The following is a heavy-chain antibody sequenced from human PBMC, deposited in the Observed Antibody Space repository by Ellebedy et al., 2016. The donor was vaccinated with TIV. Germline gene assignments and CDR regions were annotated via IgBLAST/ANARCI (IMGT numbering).Heavy chain of an antibody. CDR3: ARLGSADY. CDR2: IRNKADNSAT. D-gene: IGHD3-10*01. J-gene: IGHJ4*02. Sequence: PGGSLRLSCAASGFTLSGSHMHWVRQASGKGLEWVGHIRNKADNSATAYAASVKGRFIISRDDSKNTAYLQMNSPRAEDTAVYYCARLGSADYWGQGTLVTVSS. CDR1: GFTLSGSH. V-gene: IGHV3-73*01.